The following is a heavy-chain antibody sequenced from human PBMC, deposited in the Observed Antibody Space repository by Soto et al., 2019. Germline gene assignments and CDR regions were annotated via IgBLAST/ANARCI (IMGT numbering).Heavy chain of an antibody. D-gene: IGHD3-10*01. J-gene: IGHJ4*02. Sequence: GESLKISCEGSGYNFGSYWIGWVRQMPGKGLEWMGTIYPGDSDATYSPSFQGQVTISADKSIRTAYLQWSSLKASDTAIYYCARQNCYGRRYFDYWGQGTLVTVSS. CDR3: ARQNCYGRRYFDY. CDR1: GYNFGSYW. V-gene: IGHV5-51*01. CDR2: IYPGDSDA.